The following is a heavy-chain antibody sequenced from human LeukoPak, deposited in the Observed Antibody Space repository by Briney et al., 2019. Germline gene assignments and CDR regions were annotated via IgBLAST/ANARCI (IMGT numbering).Heavy chain of an antibody. D-gene: IGHD1-26*01. Sequence: QPGGSLRLSCAASGFTFDNYRMSWVRQAPGKGLAWVSTVNADGGNTYYADSVKGRFTISRDNSKSTLILQMNSLRVEDTALYYCTKRVKYGGTWDHFADWGQGTLVTVSS. CDR3: TKRVKYGGTWDHFAD. CDR2: VNADGGNT. V-gene: IGHV3-23*01. CDR1: GFTFDNYR. J-gene: IGHJ4*02.